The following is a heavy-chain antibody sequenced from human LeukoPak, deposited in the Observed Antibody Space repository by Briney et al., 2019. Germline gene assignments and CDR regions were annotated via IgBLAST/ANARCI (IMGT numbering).Heavy chain of an antibody. CDR2: IYYSGST. CDR3: ARAVVGANYWYFDL. J-gene: IGHJ2*01. Sequence: SETLSLTCTVSGGSISSSSYYWGWIRQPPGKGLEWIGSIYYSGSTYYNPSLKSRVTISVDTSKNQFSLKLSSVTAADTAVYYCARAVVGANYWYFDLWGRGTLVTVSS. V-gene: IGHV4-39*07. D-gene: IGHD2-15*01. CDR1: GGSISSSSYY.